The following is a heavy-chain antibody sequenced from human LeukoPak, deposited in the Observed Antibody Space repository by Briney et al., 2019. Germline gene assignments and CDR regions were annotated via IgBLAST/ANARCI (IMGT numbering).Heavy chain of an antibody. J-gene: IGHJ4*02. CDR2: INPSGGST. D-gene: IGHD3-10*01. V-gene: IGHV1-46*01. Sequence: PGASVKVSCKASGYTFTSYYMHWVRQAPGQGLEWMGIINPSGGSTSYAQKFQGRVTMTTDTSTSTAYMELRSLRSDDTAVYYCASSRLLWFGELSTYFDYWGQGTLVTVSS. CDR3: ASSRLLWFGELSTYFDY. CDR1: GYTFTSYY.